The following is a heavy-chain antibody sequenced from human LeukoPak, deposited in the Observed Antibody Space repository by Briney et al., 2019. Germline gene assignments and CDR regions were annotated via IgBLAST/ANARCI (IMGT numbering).Heavy chain of an antibody. V-gene: IGHV1-69*04. D-gene: IGHD3-22*01. CDR3: ARQVYYYDSSGYSDDY. CDR2: IIPILGIA. CDR1: GGTFSSYA. J-gene: IGHJ4*02. Sequence: ASVTVSCKASGGTFSSYAISWVRQAPGQGLEWMGRIIPILGIANYAQKFQGRVTITADKSTSTAYMELSSLRSEDTAVYYCARQVYYYDSSGYSDDYWGQGTLVTVSS.